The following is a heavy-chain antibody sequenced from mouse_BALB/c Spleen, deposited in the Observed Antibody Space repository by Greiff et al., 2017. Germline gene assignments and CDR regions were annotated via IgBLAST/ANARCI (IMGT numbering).Heavy chain of an antibody. CDR3: ARVSSYYAMDY. CDR1: GFTFSDYY. J-gene: IGHJ4*01. CDR2: ISDGGSYT. Sequence: EVMLVESGGGLVKPGGSLKLSCAASGFTFSDYYMYWVRQTPEKRLEWVATISDGGSYTYYPDSVKGRFTISRDNAKNNLYLQMSSLKSEDTAMYYCARVSSYYAMDYWGQGTSVTVSS. D-gene: IGHD1-1*01. V-gene: IGHV5-4*02.